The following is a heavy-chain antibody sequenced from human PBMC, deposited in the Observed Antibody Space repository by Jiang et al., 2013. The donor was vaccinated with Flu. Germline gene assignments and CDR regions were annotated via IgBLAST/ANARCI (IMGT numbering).Heavy chain of an antibody. CDR2: IWYDGSNK. Sequence: VQLVESGGGVVQPGRSLRLSCAASGFTFSSYGMHWVRQAPGKGLEWVAVIWYDGSNKYYADSVKGRFTISRDNSKNTLYLQMNSLRAEDTAVYYCARALSGYSYDYGMDVWGQGTTVTVSS. CDR3: ARALSGYSYDYGMDV. V-gene: IGHV3-33*01. CDR1: GFTFSSYG. D-gene: IGHD5-18*01. J-gene: IGHJ6*02.